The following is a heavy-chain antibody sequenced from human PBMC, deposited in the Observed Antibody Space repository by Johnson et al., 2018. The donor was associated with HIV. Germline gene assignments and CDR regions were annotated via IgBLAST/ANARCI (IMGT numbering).Heavy chain of an antibody. Sequence: VQLLESGGGVVQPGRSLRLSCAASGFTFSSYALHWVRQAPGKGLEWVAVISYDGSNKYYADSVKGRFTISRDNSKNTLYLQMNSLRAEDTAVYYCARAYNFWSGENDAFDIWGQGTMVTVSS. CDR3: ARAYNFWSGENDAFDI. J-gene: IGHJ3*02. V-gene: IGHV3-30-3*01. CDR2: ISYDGSNK. CDR1: GFTFSSYA. D-gene: IGHD3-3*01.